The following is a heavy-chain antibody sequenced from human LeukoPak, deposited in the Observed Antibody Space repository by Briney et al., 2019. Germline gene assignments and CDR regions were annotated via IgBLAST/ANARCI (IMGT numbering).Heavy chain of an antibody. V-gene: IGHV4-59*01. J-gene: IGHJ4*02. D-gene: IGHD6-13*01. Sequence: SKTLSLTCTVSGGSISSYYWSWIRQPPGKGLEWIGYIYYSGSTNYNPSLKSRVTISVDTSKNQFSLKLSSVTAADTAVYYCARGDRSSWYGFDYWGQGTLVTVSS. CDR2: IYYSGST. CDR1: GGSISSYY. CDR3: ARGDRSSWYGFDY.